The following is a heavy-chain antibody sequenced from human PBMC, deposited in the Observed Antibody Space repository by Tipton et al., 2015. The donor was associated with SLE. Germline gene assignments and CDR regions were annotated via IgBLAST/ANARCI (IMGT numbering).Heavy chain of an antibody. CDR1: GGSISGHY. V-gene: IGHV4-59*11. CDR3: ARARFWSGFYFDN. Sequence: TLSLTCSVSGGSISGHYWSWIRQHPGKGLEWIGNVHYSGSTNYNAFLKSRVTISVDTSKNQLSLRLSSVTAADTAVYFCARARFWSGFYFDNWGQGTLVSVSS. CDR2: VHYSGST. J-gene: IGHJ4*02. D-gene: IGHD3-3*01.